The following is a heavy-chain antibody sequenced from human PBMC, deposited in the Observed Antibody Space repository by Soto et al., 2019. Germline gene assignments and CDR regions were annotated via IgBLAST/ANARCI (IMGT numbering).Heavy chain of an antibody. D-gene: IGHD6-19*01. Sequence: EVQLLESGGGLVQPGGSLRLSCAASGFTFSSYAMSWVRQAPGKGLEWVSAISGSGGSTYYADSVKGRFTISRDNSKNTLYLQMNSLRAEDTAVYYCAKDLWYSSGWFDAFDIWGQETMVTVSS. V-gene: IGHV3-23*01. J-gene: IGHJ3*02. CDR3: AKDLWYSSGWFDAFDI. CDR1: GFTFSSYA. CDR2: ISGSGGST.